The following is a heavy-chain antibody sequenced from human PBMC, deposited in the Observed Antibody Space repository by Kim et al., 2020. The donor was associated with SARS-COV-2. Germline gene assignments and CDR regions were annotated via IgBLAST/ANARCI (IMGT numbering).Heavy chain of an antibody. Sequence: SETLSLTCAVSGASISSNYWWSWLRQPPGKGLEWVGDIYHGGNTNYNPPLTGRVTMSADKSNNQFHLNLNSVTAADTAVYFCARGRRRGNRNDRGTEYFDFWGQGTLVAVSS. CDR3: ARGRRRGNRNDRGTEYFDF. V-gene: IGHV4-4*02. J-gene: IGHJ4*02. CDR2: IYHGGNT. D-gene: IGHD1-1*01. CDR1: GASISSNYW.